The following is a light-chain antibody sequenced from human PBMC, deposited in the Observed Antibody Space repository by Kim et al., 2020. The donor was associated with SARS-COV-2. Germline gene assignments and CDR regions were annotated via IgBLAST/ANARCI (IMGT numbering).Light chain of an antibody. Sequence: EIVMTQSPATLSASPGERATLSCRASQSVSSNLAWYQQKSGQAPRLLISAASTRATGIPARFSGSGSGTEFTLTISSLQSEDYAVYYCQQYDNWPITFGQGTRLEIK. V-gene: IGKV3D-15*01. CDR3: QQYDNWPIT. CDR1: QSVSSN. CDR2: AAS. J-gene: IGKJ5*01.